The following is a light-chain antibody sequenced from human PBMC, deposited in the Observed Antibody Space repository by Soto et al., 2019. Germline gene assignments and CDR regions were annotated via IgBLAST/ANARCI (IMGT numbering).Light chain of an antibody. CDR2: DVF. Sequence: EIVLTQSPATLSLSPGERATLSCRASQSVSTYLVWYQQKPGQAPRLLIHDVFNRATGIPARFSGSGSGTDLNLTISSLDPEDFAVYYCHQRRDWPRTFGQGTKVEIK. J-gene: IGKJ1*01. CDR1: QSVSTY. CDR3: HQRRDWPRT. V-gene: IGKV3-11*01.